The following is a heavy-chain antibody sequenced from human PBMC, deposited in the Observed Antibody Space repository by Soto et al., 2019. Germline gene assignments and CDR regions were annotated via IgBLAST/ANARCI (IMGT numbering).Heavy chain of an antibody. D-gene: IGHD5-12*01. J-gene: IGHJ4*02. CDR3: ARRRAQYSAYDTKWGPGDY. CDR1: GYRFTSYW. V-gene: IGHV5-51*01. CDR2: IYPGNSDT. Sequence: GESLKISCQGSGYRFTSYWIGWVRQMPGKGLEWMGIIYPGNSDTRYSPSFQGQVTISAEKSITTAYLQWSSLKASDTAMYYCARRRAQYSAYDTKWGPGDYSGQGTLLTVSS.